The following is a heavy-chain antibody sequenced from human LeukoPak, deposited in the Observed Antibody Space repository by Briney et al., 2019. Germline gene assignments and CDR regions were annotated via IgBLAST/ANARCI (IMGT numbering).Heavy chain of an antibody. CDR2: IHYSGST. D-gene: IGHD6-19*01. V-gene: IGHV4-59*08. CDR1: DGSINTYY. J-gene: IGHJ4*02. Sequence: SETLSLTCTVSDGSINTYYWSWVRQPPGKGLEWIGYIHYSGSTKYNPSLKSRVTISVDTSKNQFPLKLSSVTAADTAVYYCARWYSSGWAFDYWGQGTLVTVSS. CDR3: ARWYSSGWAFDY.